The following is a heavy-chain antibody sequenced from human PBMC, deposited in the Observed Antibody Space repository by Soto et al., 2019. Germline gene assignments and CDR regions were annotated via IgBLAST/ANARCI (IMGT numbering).Heavy chain of an antibody. CDR2: IFYSGNT. V-gene: IGHV4-39*01. Sequence: PSETLSLTCTVSGGSIRSGNYYWGWIRQTPEKELEWIGSIFYSGNTYYNPSLRIRVTISADTSRNQVSLKLTSMTAADTAVYYCARLWSGERPPDLRGQGILVTVSS. CDR1: GGSIRSGNYY. CDR3: ARLWSGERPPDL. J-gene: IGHJ5*02. D-gene: IGHD3-10*01.